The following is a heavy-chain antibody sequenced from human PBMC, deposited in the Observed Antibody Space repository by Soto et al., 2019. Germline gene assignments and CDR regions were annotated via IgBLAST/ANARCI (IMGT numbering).Heavy chain of an antibody. V-gene: IGHV1-8*01. D-gene: IGHD4-17*01. CDR2: MNPNSGNT. CDR3: ARVDYGDYDNWFDP. J-gene: IGHJ5*02. Sequence: QVQLVQSGAEVKKPGASVKVSCTASGYTFTSYDINWVRQATGQGLEWMGWMNPNSGNTGYAQKFQGRVTMTRNTSISTAYMELSSLRSEDTAVYYCARVDYGDYDNWFDPWGQGTLVTVSS. CDR1: GYTFTSYD.